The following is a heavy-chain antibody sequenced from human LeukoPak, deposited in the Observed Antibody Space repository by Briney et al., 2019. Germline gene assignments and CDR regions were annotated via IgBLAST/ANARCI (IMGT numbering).Heavy chain of an antibody. J-gene: IGHJ4*02. CDR2: IYTSGST. V-gene: IGHV4-4*07. CDR3: AREEEWDPMARDYYFDY. Sequence: TSETLSLTCTVSGGSISSYYWSWIRQPAGKGLEWIGRIYTSGSTNYNPPLKSRVTMSVDTSKNQFSLKLSSVTAADTAVYYCAREEEWDPMARDYYFDYWGQGTLVTVSS. D-gene: IGHD1-26*01. CDR1: GGSISSYY.